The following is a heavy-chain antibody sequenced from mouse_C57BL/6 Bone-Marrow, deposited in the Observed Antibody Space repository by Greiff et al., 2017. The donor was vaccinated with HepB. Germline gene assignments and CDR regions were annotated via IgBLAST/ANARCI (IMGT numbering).Heavy chain of an antibody. J-gene: IGHJ2*01. V-gene: IGHV1-7*01. D-gene: IGHD1-1*01. CDR3: ARGYYGSSPHFDY. CDR1: GYTFTSYW. CDR2: INPSSGYT. Sequence: VQLQQSGAELAKPGASVKLSCKASGYTFTSYWMHWVKQRPGQGLEWIGYINPSSGYTKYNQKFKDKATLTADKSSSTAYMQLRSLTYEDSAVYYCARGYYGSSPHFDYWGQGTTLTVSS.